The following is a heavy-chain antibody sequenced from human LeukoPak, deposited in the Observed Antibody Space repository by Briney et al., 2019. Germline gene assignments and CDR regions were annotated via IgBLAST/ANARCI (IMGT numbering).Heavy chain of an antibody. V-gene: IGHV4-59*12. CDR3: ARGRIKFLSGSLLY. CDR2: IYYSGST. D-gene: IGHD1-26*01. Sequence: SETLSLTCTVSGGSISSYYWNWLRQPPGKGLEWIGYIYYSGSTNYNPSLKSRVTISVDTSKNQFSLKLSSVTAADTAVYYCARGRIKFLSGSLLYWGQGTLVTVSS. J-gene: IGHJ4*02. CDR1: GGSISSYY.